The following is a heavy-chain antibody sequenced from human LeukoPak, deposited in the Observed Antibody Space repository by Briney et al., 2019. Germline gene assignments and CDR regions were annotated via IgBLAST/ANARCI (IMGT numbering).Heavy chain of an antibody. Sequence: GGSLRLSCAASGFTFSSYSMNWVRQAPGKGLEWVSSISSSSSYIYYADSVKGRFTISRDNAKNSLYLQMNSLGAEDTAVYYCARERPTRTFDCWGQGTLVTVSS. J-gene: IGHJ4*02. CDR2: ISSSSSYI. CDR3: ARERPTRTFDC. V-gene: IGHV3-21*01. D-gene: IGHD1-1*01. CDR1: GFTFSSYS.